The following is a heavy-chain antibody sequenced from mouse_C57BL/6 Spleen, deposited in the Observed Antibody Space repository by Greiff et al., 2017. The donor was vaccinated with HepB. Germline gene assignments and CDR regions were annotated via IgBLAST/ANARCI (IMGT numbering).Heavy chain of an antibody. D-gene: IGHD2-2*01. Sequence: VKLQESGAELVKPGASVKMSCKASGYTFTTYPIEWMKQNHGKSLEWIGNFHPYNDDTKYNEKFKGKATLTVEKSSSTVYLELSRLTSDDSAVYYCARGRDGYGNFDYWGQGTTLTVSS. CDR1: GYTFTTYP. CDR2: FHPYNDDT. V-gene: IGHV1-47*01. CDR3: ARGRDGYGNFDY. J-gene: IGHJ2*01.